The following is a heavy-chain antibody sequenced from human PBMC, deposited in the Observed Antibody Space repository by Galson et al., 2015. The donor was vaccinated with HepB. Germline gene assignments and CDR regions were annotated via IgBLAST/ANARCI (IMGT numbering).Heavy chain of an antibody. CDR2: IFASGST. D-gene: IGHD3-9*01. CDR1: GGSISGDY. J-gene: IGHJ5*02. CDR3: AREREVGMPTGDFYHNYFDP. Sequence: TLSLTCTVSGGSISGDYWSWIRQPAGKGLEWIGRIFASGSTNYNPSLKSRVTISADTSKNHLSLKLTSVTAADTAVYFCAREREVGMPTGDFYHNYFDPWGQGTLVTVSS. V-gene: IGHV4-4*07.